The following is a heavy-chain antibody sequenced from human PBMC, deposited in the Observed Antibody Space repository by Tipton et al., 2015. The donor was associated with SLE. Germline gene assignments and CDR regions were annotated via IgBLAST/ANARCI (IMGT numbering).Heavy chain of an antibody. CDR1: GGSISSSSYY. Sequence: TLSLTCTVSGGSISSSSYYWGWIRQPPGKGLEWIGSIHSGSTYYNPSLKSRVTISVDTSKNQFSLKLSSVTAADTAVYYCARDSGLEPTGYWGQGTLVTVSS. J-gene: IGHJ4*02. V-gene: IGHV4-39*07. D-gene: IGHD1-1*01. CDR3: ARDSGLEPTGY. CDR2: IHSGST.